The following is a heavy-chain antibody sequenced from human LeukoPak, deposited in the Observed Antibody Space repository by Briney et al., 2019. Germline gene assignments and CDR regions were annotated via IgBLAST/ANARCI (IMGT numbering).Heavy chain of an antibody. CDR2: IYYSGST. V-gene: IGHV4-39*01. J-gene: IGHJ4*02. CDR1: GGSISSSSYY. D-gene: IGHD2-2*01. Sequence: LETLSLTCTVSGGSISSSSYYWGWIRQPPGKGLEWIGSIYYSGSTYYNPSLKSRVTISVDTSKNQFSLKLSSVTAADTAVYYCARQRIVVVPAAIVQFDYWGQGTLVTVSS. CDR3: ARQRIVVVPAAIVQFDY.